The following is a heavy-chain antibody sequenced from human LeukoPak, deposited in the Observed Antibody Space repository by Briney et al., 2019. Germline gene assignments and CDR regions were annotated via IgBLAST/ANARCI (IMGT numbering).Heavy chain of an antibody. CDR2: IWYDGSNK. Sequence: GGPLRLSCAASGFTFSRNAMHWVRHAPGKGLEWVAVIWYDGSNKYYADSVKGRFTISRDNSNNALYLQVNSLRAEDTAVYYCARGVSDSGGYYYFDYWGQGTLVTVSS. V-gene: IGHV3-33*01. D-gene: IGHD3-22*01. CDR1: GFTFSRNA. J-gene: IGHJ4*02. CDR3: ARGVSDSGGYYYFDY.